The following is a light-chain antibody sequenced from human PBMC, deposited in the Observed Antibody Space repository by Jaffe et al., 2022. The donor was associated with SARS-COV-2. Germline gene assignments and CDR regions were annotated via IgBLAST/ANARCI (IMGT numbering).Light chain of an antibody. V-gene: IGKV1-9*01. CDR3: QQLNSYPRVT. Sequence: DIQLTQSPSFLSASVGDRVTITCRASQGISNYLAWYQQKAGKAPKLLIYAASTLQSGVPSRFSGSGSGTEFTLTISSLQPEDFATYYCQQLNSYPRVTFGQGTRLEI. J-gene: IGKJ5*01. CDR1: QGISNY. CDR2: AAS.